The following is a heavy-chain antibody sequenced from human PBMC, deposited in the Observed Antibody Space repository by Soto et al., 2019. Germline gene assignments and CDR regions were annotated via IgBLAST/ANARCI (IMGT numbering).Heavy chain of an antibody. V-gene: IGHV1-69*13. D-gene: IGHD3-3*01. CDR2: IIPIFGTA. Sequence: SVKVSCKASGGTFSSYAISWVRQAPGQGLEWMGGIIPIFGTANYAQKFQGRVTITADESTSTAYMELSSLRSEDTAVYYCARDRYRYDDCLTEKYNWFDPWGQGALVTVSS. J-gene: IGHJ5*02. CDR3: ARDRYRYDDCLTEKYNWFDP. CDR1: GGTFSSYA.